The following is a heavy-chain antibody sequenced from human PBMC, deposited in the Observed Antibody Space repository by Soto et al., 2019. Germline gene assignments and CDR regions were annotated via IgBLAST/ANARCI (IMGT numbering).Heavy chain of an antibody. CDR2: ISAYNGNT. CDR3: ARVGNYYGSGREHDYYYYYYMDV. CDR1: GYTFTSYG. Sequence: ASVKVSCKASGYTFTSYGISWVRQAPGQGLEWMGWISAYNGNTNYAQKLQGRVTMTTDTSTSTAYMELRSLRSDDTAVYYCARVGNYYGSGREHDYYYYYYMDVWGKGTTVTVSS. D-gene: IGHD3-10*01. V-gene: IGHV1-18*01. J-gene: IGHJ6*03.